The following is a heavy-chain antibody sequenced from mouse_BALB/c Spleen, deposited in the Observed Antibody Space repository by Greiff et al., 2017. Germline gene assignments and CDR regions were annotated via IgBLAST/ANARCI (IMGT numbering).Heavy chain of an antibody. V-gene: IGHV5-17*02. J-gene: IGHJ4*01. Sequence: EVQLVESGGGLVQPGGSRKLSCAASGFTFSSFGMHWVRQAPEKGLEWVAYISSGSSTIYYADTVKGRFTISRDNPKNTLFLQMTSLRSEDTAMYYCARYGGTYAMDYWGQGTSVTVSS. D-gene: IGHD1-1*01. CDR3: ARYGGTYAMDY. CDR2: ISSGSSTI. CDR1: GFTFSSFG.